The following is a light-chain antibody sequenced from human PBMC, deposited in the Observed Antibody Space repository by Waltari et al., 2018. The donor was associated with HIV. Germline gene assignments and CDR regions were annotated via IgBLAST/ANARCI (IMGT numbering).Light chain of an antibody. V-gene: IGLV3-27*01. Sequence: SYELTQPSSVSVSPGQTARITCPGDVLAEKYVRWFQKKPGQAPLLLIYKDTERPSGIPERFSGASSGTTVTLTISGAQVEDEADYYCYSVAGSNLGVFGGGTKLTVL. J-gene: IGLJ3*02. CDR1: VLAEKY. CDR2: KDT. CDR3: YSVAGSNLGV.